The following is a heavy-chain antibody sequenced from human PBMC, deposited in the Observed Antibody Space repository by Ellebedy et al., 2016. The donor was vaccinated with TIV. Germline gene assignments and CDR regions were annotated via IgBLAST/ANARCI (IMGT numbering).Heavy chain of an antibody. J-gene: IGHJ6*02. Sequence: GESLKISCGVSGFPFSSYWMSWVRQAPGKGLEWVANIYQDGSQKYYVDSVKGRFTISRDNTKNSLFLQMNSLRVEDTALYYCARDGAYGDFSPGQYGMDVWGQGTTVTVS. CDR1: GFPFSSYW. D-gene: IGHD4-17*01. CDR2: IYQDGSQK. CDR3: ARDGAYGDFSPGQYGMDV. V-gene: IGHV3-7*03.